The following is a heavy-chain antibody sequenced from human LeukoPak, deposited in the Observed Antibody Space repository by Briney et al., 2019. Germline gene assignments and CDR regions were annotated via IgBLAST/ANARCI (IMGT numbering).Heavy chain of an antibody. J-gene: IGHJ3*02. D-gene: IGHD2-2*01. V-gene: IGHV4-34*01. CDR2: INHSGST. Sequence: SETLSLTCAVYGGSFSGYYWSWIRQPPGKGLEWIGEINHSGSTNYNPSLKSRVTISVDTSKNQFSLKLSSVTAADTAVYYCARYADPDAFDIWGQGTMVTVSS. CDR1: GGSFSGYY. CDR3: ARYADPDAFDI.